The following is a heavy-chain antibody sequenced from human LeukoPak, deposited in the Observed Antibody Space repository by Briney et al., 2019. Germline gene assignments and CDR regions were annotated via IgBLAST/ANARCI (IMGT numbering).Heavy chain of an antibody. CDR3: ARGDTAMVHFDY. CDR2: IKQDGSEK. D-gene: IGHD5-18*01. CDR1: GFTFSNAY. J-gene: IGHJ4*02. V-gene: IGHV3-7*03. Sequence: GGSLRLSCAASGFTFSNAYMNWVRQAPGKGLEWVANIKQDGSEKYYVDSVKGRFTISRDNAKNSLYLQMNSLRAEDTAVYYCARGDTAMVHFDYWGQGTLVTVSS.